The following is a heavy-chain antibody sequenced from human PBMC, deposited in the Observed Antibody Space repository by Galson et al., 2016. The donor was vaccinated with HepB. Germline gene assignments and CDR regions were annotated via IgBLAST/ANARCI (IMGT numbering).Heavy chain of an antibody. CDR2: ISGNGHST. CDR1: GFTFSSYA. Sequence: SLRLSCAASGFTFSSYAMSWIRQAPGKGLEWVSAISGNGHSTYYADSVKGRFAISRDNSKNTLYLQMNSLRAEDTAVYYCAKGYGFWTAFDYWGQGTLVTVSS. D-gene: IGHD3-3*01. V-gene: IGHV3-23*01. CDR3: AKGYGFWTAFDY. J-gene: IGHJ4*02.